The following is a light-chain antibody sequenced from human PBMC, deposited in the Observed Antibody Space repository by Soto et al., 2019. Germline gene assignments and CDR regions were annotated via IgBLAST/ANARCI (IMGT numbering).Light chain of an antibody. Sequence: QSVLTQPPSVSGAPGQRVTISCTGRSSNIGAGYDVHWYQQLPGRAPKLLIYGNSNRPSGVPDRFSGSKPGTSASLAITGLQAEDEADYYCQSYDSSLSGSQVFGGGTKLTVL. V-gene: IGLV1-40*01. CDR1: SSNIGAGYD. CDR2: GNS. CDR3: QSYDSSLSGSQV. J-gene: IGLJ2*01.